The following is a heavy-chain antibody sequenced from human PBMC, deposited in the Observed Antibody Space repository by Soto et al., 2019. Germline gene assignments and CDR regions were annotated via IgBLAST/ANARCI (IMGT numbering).Heavy chain of an antibody. Sequence: GGSLRLSCAASGFTFSSYAMHWVRQAPGKGLEWVAVISYDGSNKYYADSVKGRFTISRDNSKNTLYLQMNSLRAEDTAVYYCARDRGYCSSTSCKYYYYYGIDIWGQGTTVTVSS. V-gene: IGHV3-30-3*01. J-gene: IGHJ6*02. CDR2: ISYDGSNK. D-gene: IGHD2-2*01. CDR1: GFTFSSYA. CDR3: ARDRGYCSSTSCKYYYYYGIDI.